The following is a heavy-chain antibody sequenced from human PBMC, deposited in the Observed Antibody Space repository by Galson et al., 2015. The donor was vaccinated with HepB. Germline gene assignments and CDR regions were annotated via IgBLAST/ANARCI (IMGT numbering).Heavy chain of an antibody. Sequence: SVKVSCKASGYTFTSYGISWVRQAPGQGLEWMGWISAYNGNTNYAQKLQGRVTMTTDTSTSTAYMGLSSLRSEDTAVYYCARDRGSTNDAFDIWGQGTTVTVSS. CDR2: ISAYNGNT. J-gene: IGHJ3*02. D-gene: IGHD3-10*01. CDR1: GYTFTSYG. CDR3: ARDRGSTNDAFDI. V-gene: IGHV1-18*01.